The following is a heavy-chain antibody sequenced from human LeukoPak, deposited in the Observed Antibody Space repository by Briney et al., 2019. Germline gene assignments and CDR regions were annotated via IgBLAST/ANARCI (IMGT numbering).Heavy chain of an antibody. Sequence: PSETLSLTCTVSDGSIRSYYCSWVPQPPGKGLEWIWYIFYSGSTSYNPSLKSRVTMSVDTSKNQVSLKMRSVTAADTAVYYCARHAPGYFDFLWGQGTLVTVSS. V-gene: IGHV4-59*08. D-gene: IGHD3-9*01. CDR2: IFYSGST. J-gene: IGHJ4*02. CDR1: DGSIRSYY. CDR3: ARHAPGYFDFL.